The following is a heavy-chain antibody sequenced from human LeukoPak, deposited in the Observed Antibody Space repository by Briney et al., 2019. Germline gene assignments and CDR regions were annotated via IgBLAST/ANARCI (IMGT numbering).Heavy chain of an antibody. D-gene: IGHD1-26*01. J-gene: IGHJ5*02. CDR1: GFTFSDYG. V-gene: IGHV3-23*01. CDR2: ISGGGDNT. Sequence: HSGGSLRLSCAASGFTFSDYGMTWVRQAPGKGLEWVPVISGGGDNTDYADSVKGRFTISRDNSKNTLYLQMNSLRVEDTAVYYCAKSKYSRTSCSDTWGQGALVTVS. CDR3: AKSKYSRTSCSDT.